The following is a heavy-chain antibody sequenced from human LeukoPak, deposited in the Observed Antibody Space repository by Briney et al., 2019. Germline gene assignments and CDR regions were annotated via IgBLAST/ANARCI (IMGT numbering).Heavy chain of an antibody. CDR1: GFTFSNYW. V-gene: IGHV3-7*03. J-gene: IGHJ6*03. Sequence: GGSLRLSCAVSGFTFSNYWMSWVRQAPGKGLEWVGNINQYASEKYYVDSVKGRFTISRDNAKNSLYLQMNSLRAEDAAVYYCARDMAENYYYYMDVWGKGITVTVSS. D-gene: IGHD5-24*01. CDR3: ARDMAENYYYYMDV. CDR2: INQYASEK.